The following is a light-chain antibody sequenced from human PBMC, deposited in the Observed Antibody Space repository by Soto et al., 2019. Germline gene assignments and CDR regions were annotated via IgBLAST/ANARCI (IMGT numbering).Light chain of an antibody. CDR1: TTNVATYNY. CDR2: NVS. Sequence: QSALTQPLSVSGSPGQSVTISCPGTTTNVATYNYVSWYQHHPGKAPKLILYNVSDRPSGVSDRFSGSKSGNAASLTISGLQADDEADYYCCSYEGSYNWLFGGGTKLTVL. J-gene: IGLJ3*02. V-gene: IGLV2-11*01. CDR3: CSYEGSYNWL.